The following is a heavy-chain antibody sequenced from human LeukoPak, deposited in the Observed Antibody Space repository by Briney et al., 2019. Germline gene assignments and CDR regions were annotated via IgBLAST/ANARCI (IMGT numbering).Heavy chain of an antibody. CDR1: GLTFSSYA. V-gene: IGHV3-23*01. Sequence: GGSLRLSCAASGLTFSSYAMSWVRQAPGKGLEWVSAISGSGGSTYYADSVKGRFTISRDNSKNTLYLQMNSLRAEDTAVYYCAKDPSYYYDSSGYIDYWGQGTLVTVSS. CDR2: ISGSGGST. D-gene: IGHD3-22*01. J-gene: IGHJ4*02. CDR3: AKDPSYYYDSSGYIDY.